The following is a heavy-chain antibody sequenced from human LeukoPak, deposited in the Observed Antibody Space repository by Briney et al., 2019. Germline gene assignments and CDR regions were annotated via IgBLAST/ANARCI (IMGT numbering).Heavy chain of an antibody. CDR2: IYYSGST. J-gene: IGHJ5*02. CDR3: ARVGYYYDSSGYPNWFDP. V-gene: IGHV4-30-4*01. Sequence: SQTLSLTCTVSGGSISSGDYYWSWIRQPPGKGLEWIGYIYYSGSTYYNPSLKSRVTISVDTSKNQFSLKLSSVTAADTAVYYCARVGYYYDSSGYPNWFDPWGQGTLVTVSS. CDR1: GGSISSGDYY. D-gene: IGHD3-22*01.